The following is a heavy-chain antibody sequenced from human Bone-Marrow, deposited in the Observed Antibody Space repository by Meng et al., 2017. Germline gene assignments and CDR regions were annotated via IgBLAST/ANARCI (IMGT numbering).Heavy chain of an antibody. J-gene: IGHJ6*02. D-gene: IGHD6-19*01. CDR1: GFTFNTYT. Sequence: GESLNISCAASGFTFNTYTLNWVRQLRGKGLEWGSSIGDSGGRMYYAESVKGRFTISRDNSKNTLYLQMDRLRAEDTALYHCAKARRSSGWTENYYGMDVWGQGTMVTVSS. V-gene: IGHV3-23*01. CDR3: AKARRSSGWTENYYGMDV. CDR2: IGDSGGRM.